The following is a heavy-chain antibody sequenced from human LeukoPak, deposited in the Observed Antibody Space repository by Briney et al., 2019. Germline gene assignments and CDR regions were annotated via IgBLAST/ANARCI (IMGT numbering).Heavy chain of an antibody. V-gene: IGHV3-21*05. J-gene: IGHJ4*02. D-gene: IGHD6-13*01. CDR1: GFTFTNYG. CDR3: ARDSGDSIAAAGSFDY. Sequence: GGSLRLSCATSGFTFTNYGINWVRQAPEKGLEWVAYISSSAILYADSVKGRFTISRDNAKNSLYLQMNSLRAEDTAVYYCARDSGDSIAAAGSFDYWGQGTLVTVSS. CDR2: ISSSAI.